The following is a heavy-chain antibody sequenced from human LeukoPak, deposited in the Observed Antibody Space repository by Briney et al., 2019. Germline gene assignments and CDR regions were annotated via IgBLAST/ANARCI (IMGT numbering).Heavy chain of an antibody. CDR1: GGSISSSSYY. D-gene: IGHD3-10*01. J-gene: IGHJ5*02. CDR3: ARDHALYYYGSGTHHWFDP. Sequence: PSETLSLTCTVSGGSISSSSYYWGWIRQPPGKGLEWIGSIYYSGSTYYNPSLKSRVTISVDTSKNQFSLKLNSVTAADTAVYYCARDHALYYYGSGTHHWFDPWGQGTLVTVSS. V-gene: IGHV4-39*07. CDR2: IYYSGST.